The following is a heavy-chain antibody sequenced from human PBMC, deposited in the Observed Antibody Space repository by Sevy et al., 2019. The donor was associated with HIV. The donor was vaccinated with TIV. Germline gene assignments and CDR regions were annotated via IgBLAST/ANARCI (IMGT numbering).Heavy chain of an antibody. Sequence: GGSLRLSCAASGFTFDDYAMHWVRQAPGKGLEWVSGFSWNSGSIGYADSVKGRFTISRENAKNPLYLQMKSLRAEDKALYYCAKDKFYYDSSGYYFDYWGQGTLVTVSS. V-gene: IGHV3-9*01. CDR2: FSWNSGSI. CDR3: AKDKFYYDSSGYYFDY. CDR1: GFTFDDYA. D-gene: IGHD3-22*01. J-gene: IGHJ4*02.